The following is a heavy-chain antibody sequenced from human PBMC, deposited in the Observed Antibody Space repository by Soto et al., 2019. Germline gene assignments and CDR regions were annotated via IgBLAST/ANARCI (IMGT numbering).Heavy chain of an antibody. CDR1: SGSISSSNW. Sequence: SETLSLTCAVSSGSISSSNWWSWVRQPPGKGLEWIGEIYHSGSTNYNPSLKSRVTIYVDTSKTQFSLKLSSVTAADTAVYYCASPIVVVPAAIDTWNSYYMDVWGKGTTVTVYS. CDR2: IYHSGST. J-gene: IGHJ6*03. CDR3: ASPIVVVPAAIDTWNSYYMDV. D-gene: IGHD2-2*02. V-gene: IGHV4-4*02.